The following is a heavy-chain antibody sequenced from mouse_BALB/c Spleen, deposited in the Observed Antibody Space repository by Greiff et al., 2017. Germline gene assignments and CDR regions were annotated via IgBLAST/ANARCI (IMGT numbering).Heavy chain of an antibody. CDR3: ARGLGYYAMDY. D-gene: IGHD4-1*01. Sequence: EVKLVESGGGLVKPGGSLKLSCAASGFTFSDYYMYWVRQTPEKRLEWVATISDGGSYTYYPDSVKGRFTISRDNAKNNLYLQMSSLKSEDTAMYYCARGLGYYAMDYWGQGTSVTVSS. V-gene: IGHV5-4*02. J-gene: IGHJ4*01. CDR1: GFTFSDYY. CDR2: ISDGGSYT.